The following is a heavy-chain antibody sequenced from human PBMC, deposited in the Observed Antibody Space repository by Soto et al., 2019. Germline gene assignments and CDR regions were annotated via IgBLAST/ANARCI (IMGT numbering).Heavy chain of an antibody. CDR3: ARSDGLGYCSGGSCYWGYAFDI. J-gene: IGHJ3*02. Sequence: SVKVSCKASGGTFSSYAISWVRQAPGQGLEWMGGIIPIFGTANYAQKFQGRVTITADESTSTAYMELSSLRSEDTAVYYCARSDGLGYCSGGSCYWGYAFDIWGQGTMVTVSS. CDR1: GGTFSSYA. D-gene: IGHD2-15*01. CDR2: IIPIFGTA. V-gene: IGHV1-69*13.